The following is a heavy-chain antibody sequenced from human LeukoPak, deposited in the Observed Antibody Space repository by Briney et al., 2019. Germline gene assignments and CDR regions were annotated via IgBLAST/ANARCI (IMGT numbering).Heavy chain of an antibody. D-gene: IGHD6-13*01. V-gene: IGHV1-18*01. J-gene: IGHJ4*02. CDR3: ARLVEDSSSWEDYFDY. Sequence: ASVKVSCKASGYTFSSHGISWVRQAPGQGLEWMGWISVYNGNTKYAQKLQGRVTMTTDTSTDTAYMDLRSLRSDDTAVYYCARLVEDSSSWEDYFDYWGQGTLVTVSS. CDR2: ISVYNGNT. CDR1: GYTFSSHG.